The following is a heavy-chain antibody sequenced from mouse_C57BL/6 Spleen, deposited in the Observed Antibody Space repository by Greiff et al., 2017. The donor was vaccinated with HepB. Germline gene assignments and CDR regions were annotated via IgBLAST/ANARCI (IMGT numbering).Heavy chain of an antibody. CDR2: IYPRSGNT. CDR3: AREYYGSSYFDY. J-gene: IGHJ2*01. V-gene: IGHV1-81*01. CDR1: GYTFTSYG. D-gene: IGHD1-1*01. Sequence: QVQLQQSGAELARPGASVKLSCKASGYTFTSYGISWVKQRTGQGLEWIGEIYPRSGNTYYNEKFKGKATLTADKSSSTAYLELRSLTSEDSAVYLCAREYYGSSYFDYWGQGTTLTVSS.